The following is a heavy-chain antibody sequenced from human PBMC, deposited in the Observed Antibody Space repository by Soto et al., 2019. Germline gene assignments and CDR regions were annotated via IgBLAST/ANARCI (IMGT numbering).Heavy chain of an antibody. CDR1: GFTFSSYA. J-gene: IGHJ6*02. CDR3: ASDGADSSGGYYPGMDV. V-gene: IGHV3-30-3*01. D-gene: IGHD6-19*01. Sequence: GGSLRLSCAASGFTFSSYAMRWVRQAPGKGLEWVAVISYDGSNKYYADSVKGRFTISRDNSKNTLYLQMNSLRAEDTAVYYWASDGADSSGGYYPGMDVWGQGTTVTVSS. CDR2: ISYDGSNK.